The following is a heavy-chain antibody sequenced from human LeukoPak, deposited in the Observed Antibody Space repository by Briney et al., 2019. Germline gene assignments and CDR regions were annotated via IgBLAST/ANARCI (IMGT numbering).Heavy chain of an antibody. CDR3: ARGLKEVVAANDAFDI. CDR1: GFTFSSYW. D-gene: IGHD2-15*01. V-gene: IGHV3-7*01. CDR2: IKQDGSEK. Sequence: GGSLRLSCAASGFTFSSYWMSWVRQAPGKGLEWVANIKQDGSEKYYVDSVKGRFTISRDNAKNSLYLQMNSLRAEDTAVYYCARGLKEVVAANDAFDIWGQGTMVTASS. J-gene: IGHJ3*02.